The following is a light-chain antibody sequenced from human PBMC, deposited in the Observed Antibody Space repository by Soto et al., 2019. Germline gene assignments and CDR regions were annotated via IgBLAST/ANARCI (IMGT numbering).Light chain of an antibody. CDR1: SSDVGGYNS. CDR2: DVS. V-gene: IGLV2-11*01. J-gene: IGLJ1*01. CDR3: CSYAGTFTYV. Sequence: QSAPTQPHSVSGSPGQSVTISCSGTSSDVGGYNSVSWYRQHPGKAPELMIYDVSRRPSGVPDRFSGSKSASTASLTISGLQAEDEADYYCCSYAGTFTYVFGTGTKVTVL.